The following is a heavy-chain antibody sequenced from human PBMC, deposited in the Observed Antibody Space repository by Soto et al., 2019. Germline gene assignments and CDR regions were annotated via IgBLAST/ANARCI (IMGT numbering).Heavy chain of an antibody. CDR1: GDTFSTYT. J-gene: IGHJ4*02. CDR3: TREGQVEY. CDR2: IIPMFATA. V-gene: IGHV1-69*01. D-gene: IGHD1-26*01. Sequence: QVQLVQSGAEVKKPGSSVKVSCKASGDTFSTYTVSWVRQAPGQGLEWMGGIIPMFATADYAQKFQGRVTITEYESTSTAYRALSSLIYEDTAVYYCTREGQVEYGGQGTLVTVSS.